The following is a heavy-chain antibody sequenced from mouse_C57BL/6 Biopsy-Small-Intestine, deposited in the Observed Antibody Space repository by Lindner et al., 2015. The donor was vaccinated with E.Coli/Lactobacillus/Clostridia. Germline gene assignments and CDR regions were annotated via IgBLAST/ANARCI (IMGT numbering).Heavy chain of an antibody. CDR1: GYAFSSYW. Sequence: VQLQESGAELVKPGASVKISCKASGYAFSSYWMNWVKQRPGKGLEWIGQIYPGDGDTNYNGRFKGKATVTADKSSSTAYMQPSSLTSEDSAVYFCARWLLRGGFDYWGQGTTLTVSS. CDR3: ARWLLRGGFDY. V-gene: IGHV1-80*01. J-gene: IGHJ2*01. CDR2: IYPGDGDT. D-gene: IGHD2-3*01.